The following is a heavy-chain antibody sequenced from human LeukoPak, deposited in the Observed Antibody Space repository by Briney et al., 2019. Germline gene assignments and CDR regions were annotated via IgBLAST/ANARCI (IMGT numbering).Heavy chain of an antibody. V-gene: IGHV3-53*01. CDR1: GFTVSSNY. J-gene: IGHJ4*02. D-gene: IGHD2-21*01. CDR3: ARTSAVMKPFDS. CDR2: FYSGGTT. Sequence: PGGSLRLSCAASGFTVSSNYMSWVRQAPGKGLEWVSVFYSGGTTYCADSVKGRFTISRDSSKNTLYLQMNNLRAEDTAMYFCARTSAVMKPFDSWGQGTLVTVSS.